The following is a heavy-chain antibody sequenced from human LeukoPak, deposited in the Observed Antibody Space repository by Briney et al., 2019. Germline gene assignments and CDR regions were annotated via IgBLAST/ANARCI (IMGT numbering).Heavy chain of an antibody. CDR1: GYTFTGYY. CDR2: INPKSGGT. J-gene: IGHJ4*02. V-gene: IGHV1-2*02. Sequence: ASVKVSXKASGYTFTGYYMHWVRQAPGQGLEWMGWINPKSGGTNYAQKLQGRVTMTRDTSISTAYMELSRLRSDDTAVYYCARDPDLEWSTKTEFDYWGQGTLVTVSS. D-gene: IGHD3-3*01. CDR3: ARDPDLEWSTKTEFDY.